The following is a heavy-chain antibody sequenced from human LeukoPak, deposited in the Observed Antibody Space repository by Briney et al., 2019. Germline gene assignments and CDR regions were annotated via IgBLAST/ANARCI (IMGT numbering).Heavy chain of an antibody. Sequence: ASVKDSCKPSGYTFSTYGINWVRQAPGQGLEWMGWINTNNGNTNYAQKFQGRVTMTRDTSTSTAYLELRSLGSDDTAVYYCARKGCFDNCYLFDYWGQGTLVTVSS. D-gene: IGHD1-20*01. V-gene: IGHV1-18*01. CDR3: ARKGCFDNCYLFDY. J-gene: IGHJ4*02. CDR2: INTNNGNT. CDR1: GYTFSTYG.